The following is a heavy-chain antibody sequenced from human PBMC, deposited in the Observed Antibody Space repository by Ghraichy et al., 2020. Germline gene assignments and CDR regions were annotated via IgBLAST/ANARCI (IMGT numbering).Heavy chain of an antibody. J-gene: IGHJ6*02. D-gene: IGHD6-13*01. CDR1: GFTFSSYW. Sequence: GGSLRLSCAASGFTFSSYWMSWVRQAPGKGLEWVANIKQDGSEKYYVDSVKGRFPISRDNAKNSLYLQMNSLRAEDTAVYYCAGLGIAAAGDKYFYGMDVWGQGTTVTVSS. CDR2: IKQDGSEK. V-gene: IGHV3-7*01. CDR3: AGLGIAAAGDKYFYGMDV.